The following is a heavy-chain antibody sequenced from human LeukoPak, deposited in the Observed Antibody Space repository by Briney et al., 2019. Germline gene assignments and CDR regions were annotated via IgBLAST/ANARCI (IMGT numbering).Heavy chain of an antibody. D-gene: IGHD4-23*01. CDR2: IYSGGST. CDR3: TDTVAG. Sequence: GGSLRLSCAASGFSVSSNYMTWVRQSPGKGLEWVSVIYSGGSTYYADSVKGRFTISRDNSKNTLYLQMNSLRVEDTAVYYCTDTVAGWGQGTLVTVSS. V-gene: IGHV3-53*05. CDR1: GFSVSSNY. J-gene: IGHJ4*02.